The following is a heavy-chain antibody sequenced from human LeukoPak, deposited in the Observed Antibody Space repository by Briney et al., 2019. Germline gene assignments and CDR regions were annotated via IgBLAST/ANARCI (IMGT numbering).Heavy chain of an antibody. CDR1: GFTFSSYS. CDR3: ARDHGSYYYYYYYMDV. Sequence: GGSLRLSCAASGFTFSSYSMNWVRQAPGKGLEWVSSISGSNSYIYYADSMKGRFTTSRDNAKNSLYLQMNSLRAEDTAVYYCARDHGSYYYYYYYMDVWGKGTTVTVSS. CDR2: ISGSNSYI. J-gene: IGHJ6*03. V-gene: IGHV3-21*01. D-gene: IGHD1-26*01.